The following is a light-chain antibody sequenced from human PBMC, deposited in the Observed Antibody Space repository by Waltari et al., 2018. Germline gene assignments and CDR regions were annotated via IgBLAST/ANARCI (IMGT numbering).Light chain of an antibody. J-gene: IGKJ1*01. CDR3: QQGNSYPRT. CDR2: YAN. CDR1: QGISSY. Sequence: IQMSQSPSSLSASVGDRVTITCRASQGISSYLNWYQQKPGKAPKLLIYYANSLASGVPSRFSGSGSGTEVTLTISSLQPEDFATYYCQQGNSYPRTFGQGTKVEIK. V-gene: IGKV1-13*02.